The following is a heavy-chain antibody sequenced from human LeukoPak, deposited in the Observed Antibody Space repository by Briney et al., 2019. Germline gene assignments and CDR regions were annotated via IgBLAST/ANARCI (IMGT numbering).Heavy chain of an antibody. CDR3: ARDLVVAGHEYWFDP. CDR1: GFTFSDYY. Sequence: PGGSLRLSCAASGFTFSDYYMSWIRQAPGKGLEWVPYISSSSSYTNYADSVKGRFTISRDNAKNSLYLQMNSLRAEGTAVYYCARDLVVAGHEYWFDPWGQGTLVTVSS. D-gene: IGHD6-19*01. CDR2: ISSSSSYT. J-gene: IGHJ5*02. V-gene: IGHV3-11*05.